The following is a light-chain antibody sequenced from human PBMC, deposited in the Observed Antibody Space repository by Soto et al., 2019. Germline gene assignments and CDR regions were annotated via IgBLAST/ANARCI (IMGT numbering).Light chain of an antibody. CDR1: SSDIGGYHY. J-gene: IGLJ1*01. CDR2: EVS. V-gene: IGLV2-14*01. Sequence: QSALTQPASVSGSPGQSITISCTGTSSDIGGYHYVSWYQQHPGKAPKLMIYEVSNRPSGVSHRFSGSKSGNTASLSISGLQAEDESEYYCCSYISMDVHVLGNGTKLTVL. CDR3: CSYISMDVHV.